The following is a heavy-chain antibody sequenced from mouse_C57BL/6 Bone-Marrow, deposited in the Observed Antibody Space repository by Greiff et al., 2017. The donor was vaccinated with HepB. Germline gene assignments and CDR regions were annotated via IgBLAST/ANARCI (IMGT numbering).Heavy chain of an antibody. J-gene: IGHJ2*01. V-gene: IGHV7-3*01. Sequence: DVKLQESGGGLVQPGGSLSLSCAASGFTFTDYYMSWVRQPPGKALEWLGFIRNKANGYTTEYSASVKGRFTISRDNSQSILYLQMNALRAEDSATYYCARLSRSPYYFDYWGQGTTLTVSS. CDR1: GFTFTDYY. CDR3: ARLSRSPYYFDY. CDR2: IRNKANGYTT.